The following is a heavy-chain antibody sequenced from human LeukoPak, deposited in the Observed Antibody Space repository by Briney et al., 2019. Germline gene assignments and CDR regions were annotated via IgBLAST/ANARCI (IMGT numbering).Heavy chain of an antibody. CDR3: ARDAYDFWSGYPDPNGGMDV. Sequence: PSETLSLTCTVSGGSISSYYWSWIRQPAGKGLEWIGRIYTSGSTNYNPSLKSRVTMSVDTSKNQFSLKLSSVTAADTAAYYCARDAYDFWSGYPDPNGGMDVWGQGTTVTVSS. J-gene: IGHJ6*02. V-gene: IGHV4-4*07. D-gene: IGHD3-3*01. CDR2: IYTSGST. CDR1: GGSISSYY.